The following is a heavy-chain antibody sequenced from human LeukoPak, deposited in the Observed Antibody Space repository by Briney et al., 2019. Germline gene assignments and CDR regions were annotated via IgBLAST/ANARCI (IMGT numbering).Heavy chain of an antibody. CDR2: INHSGST. V-gene: IGHV4-34*01. Sequence: PSETLSLTCAAYGGSFSGCYWSWIRQPPGKGLEWIGEINHSGSTNYNPSLKSRVTISVDTSKNQFSLKLSSVTAADTAVYYCARGSRITIFGVVNPNWFDPWGQGTLVTVSS. D-gene: IGHD3-3*01. CDR3: ARGSRITIFGVVNPNWFDP. J-gene: IGHJ5*02. CDR1: GGSFSGCY.